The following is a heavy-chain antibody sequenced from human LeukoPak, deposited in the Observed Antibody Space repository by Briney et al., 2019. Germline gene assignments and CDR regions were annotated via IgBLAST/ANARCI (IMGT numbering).Heavy chain of an antibody. J-gene: IGHJ4*02. V-gene: IGHV3-15*01. Sequence: GGSLRLSCVASGFTFSDAWMSWVRQAPGKGLEWVGRIKSKIDGGTIDYGAPVKGRFTISRDDSRNTPYLQMNSLKTEDTAVYYCTTRRQDGCWGQGTLVTVS. CDR1: GFTFSDAW. CDR3: TTRRQDGC. D-gene: IGHD6-25*01. CDR2: IKSKIDGGTI.